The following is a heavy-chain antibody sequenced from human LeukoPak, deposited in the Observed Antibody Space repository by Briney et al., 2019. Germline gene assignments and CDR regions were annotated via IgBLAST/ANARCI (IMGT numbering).Heavy chain of an antibody. V-gene: IGHV3-23*01. J-gene: IGHJ4*02. D-gene: IGHD2-2*02. CDR3: AKDSPLLYKGGFDY. CDR1: GFTFSSYA. Sequence: GESLKISCAASGFTFSSYAMSWVRQAPGKGLEWVSAISGSGGSTYYADSVKGRFTISRDKSKHTLYLKMNSLRAEDTAVCYCAKDSPLLYKGGFDYWGQGTLVTVSS. CDR2: ISGSGGST.